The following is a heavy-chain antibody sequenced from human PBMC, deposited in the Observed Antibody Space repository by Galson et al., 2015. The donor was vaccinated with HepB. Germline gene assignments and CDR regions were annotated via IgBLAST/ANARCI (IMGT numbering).Heavy chain of an antibody. V-gene: IGHV4-59*01. CDR1: GGSISSYY. D-gene: IGHD3-9*01. J-gene: IGHJ5*02. CDR3: ARGANEYFDWFIDP. CDR2: IYYSGST. Sequence: SETLSLTCTVSGGSISSYYWSWIRQPPGKGLEWIGYIYYSGSTNYNPSLKSRVTISVDTSKNQFSLKLSSVTAADTAVYYCARGANEYFDWFIDPWGQGTLVTVSS.